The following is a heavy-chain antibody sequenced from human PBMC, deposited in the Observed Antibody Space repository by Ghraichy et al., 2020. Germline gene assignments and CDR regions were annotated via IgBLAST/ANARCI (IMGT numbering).Heavy chain of an antibody. Sequence: SETLSLTCTVSGGSIRNYYWSWLRQPPGRGLEWIGYVYYTGSTDYNPSLRSRGTISVDSTKNQFSLNLNSLTTEDTAVYKCARSLRSDFFYGLDVWSQGTPGTVSS. J-gene: IGHJ6*02. CDR1: GGSIRNYY. CDR3: ARSLRSDFFYGLDV. CDR2: VYYTGST. V-gene: IGHV4-59*01.